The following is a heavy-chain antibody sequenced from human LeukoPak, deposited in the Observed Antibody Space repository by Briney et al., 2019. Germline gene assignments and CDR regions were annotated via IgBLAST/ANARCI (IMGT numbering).Heavy chain of an antibody. CDR3: ARGSRELYYFDY. Sequence: PSETLSLTCTVSGGSISSGGYYWSWIRQHPGKGLECIGYISYSGSTKYNPSLKSRVTISVDASKTQFSLKLNSVTAADTAVYYCARGSRELYYFDYWGQGTLVTVSS. J-gene: IGHJ4*02. D-gene: IGHD1-7*01. CDR2: ISYSGST. CDR1: GGSISSGGYY. V-gene: IGHV4-61*08.